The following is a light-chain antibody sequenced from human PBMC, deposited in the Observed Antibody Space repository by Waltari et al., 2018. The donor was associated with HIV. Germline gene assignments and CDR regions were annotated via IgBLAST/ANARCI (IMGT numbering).Light chain of an antibody. Sequence: EIVMTQSPATLSVSPGKRAILSCRASQSIDSNLAWYQQKPGQAPRLLIYGASTRATGIPARFSGSGSGTEFTLTISSLQSEDFAVYYCQQYNNWPRTFGQGTKVEIK. CDR1: QSIDSN. V-gene: IGKV3-15*01. CDR3: QQYNNWPRT. CDR2: GAS. J-gene: IGKJ1*01.